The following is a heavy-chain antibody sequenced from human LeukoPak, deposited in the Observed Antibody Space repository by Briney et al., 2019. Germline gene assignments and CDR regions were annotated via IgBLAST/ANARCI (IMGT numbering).Heavy chain of an antibody. CDR3: ARETHYYYDTSGHYDG. CDR2: INHSGST. CDR1: GGSLSGYY. D-gene: IGHD3-22*01. J-gene: IGHJ4*02. V-gene: IGHV4-34*01. Sequence: SETLSLTCAVYGGSLSGYYWSWIRQPPGKGLEWIGEINHSGSTNYNPSLKSRVTISVDTSKNQFSLKLSSVTAADTAVYYCARETHYYYDTSGHYDGWGQGTLVTVSS.